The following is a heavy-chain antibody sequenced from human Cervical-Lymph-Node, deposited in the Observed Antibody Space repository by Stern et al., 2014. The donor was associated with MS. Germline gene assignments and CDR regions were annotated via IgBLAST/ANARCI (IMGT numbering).Heavy chain of an antibody. CDR2: IYPGDSDT. Sequence: EVQLVQSGAGVKRPGESLTISCKASGYTFTNYWIAWVRQAPGKGLQWMGIIYPGDSDTRYSPSFRGQGTISADESIRTTFLHWTNLQASDTATYYCARAPDGISDPQYFDNWGPGALLTVSS. V-gene: IGHV5-51*01. D-gene: IGHD1-1*01. J-gene: IGHJ4*01. CDR1: GYTFTNYW. CDR3: ARAPDGISDPQYFDN.